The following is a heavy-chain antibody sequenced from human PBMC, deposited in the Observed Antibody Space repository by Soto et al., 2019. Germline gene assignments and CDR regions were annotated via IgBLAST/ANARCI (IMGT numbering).Heavy chain of an antibody. CDR3: ARELWAAAGFDY. J-gene: IGHJ4*02. D-gene: IGHD6-13*01. CDR1: GFTFRSYS. V-gene: IGHV3-21*06. Sequence: EVQLVESGGGLVKPGGSLRLSCAASGFTFRSYSMNWLRQALGKGLEWVSSISSTSSYIYYADSVRGPFTISRDNAKNALYLQINILSSEEKAVYYCARELWAAAGFDYWGQGTLVTVS. CDR2: ISSTSSYI.